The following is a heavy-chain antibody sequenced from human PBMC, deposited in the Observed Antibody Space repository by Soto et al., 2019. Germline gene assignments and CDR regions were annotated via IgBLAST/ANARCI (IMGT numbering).Heavy chain of an antibody. J-gene: IGHJ6*02. Sequence: KSSETLSLTCTVSGGSISSSSYYWGWIRQPPGKGLEWIGSIYYSGSTYYNPSLKSRVTISVDTSKNQFSLKLSSVTAADTAVYYCASGSYDILTGYYYYGMDVWGQGTTVTVSS. D-gene: IGHD3-9*01. CDR1: GGSISSSSYY. CDR3: ASGSYDILTGYYYYGMDV. V-gene: IGHV4-39*01. CDR2: IYYSGST.